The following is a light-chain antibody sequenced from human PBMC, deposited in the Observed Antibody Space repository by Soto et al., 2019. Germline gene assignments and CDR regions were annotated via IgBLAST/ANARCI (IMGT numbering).Light chain of an antibody. Sequence: DIKITQSPSTLSASVGDRVTITCRASQSISRSLAWYQQKPGKAPNLLIYDASSLESGVPSRFSGSGFGTEFTLTISSXQPDDFATYYCQQYNSYLLTFGPGTKVDIK. CDR2: DAS. J-gene: IGKJ3*01. CDR3: QQYNSYLLT. CDR1: QSISRS. V-gene: IGKV1-5*01.